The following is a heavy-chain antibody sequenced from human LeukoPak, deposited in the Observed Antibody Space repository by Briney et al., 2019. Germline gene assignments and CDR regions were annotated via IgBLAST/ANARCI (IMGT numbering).Heavy chain of an antibody. Sequence: PSETLSLTCAVYGGSFNGYHWSWIRQPPGKGLEWIGDVNHSGQSSYRSSLKSRVIISVDTSKNQFSLRLTSVTAADTAVYYCARRPDGFDFWGQGTMVTVSS. CDR3: ARRPDGFDF. CDR1: GGSFNGYH. CDR2: VNHSGQS. J-gene: IGHJ3*01. V-gene: IGHV4-34*01.